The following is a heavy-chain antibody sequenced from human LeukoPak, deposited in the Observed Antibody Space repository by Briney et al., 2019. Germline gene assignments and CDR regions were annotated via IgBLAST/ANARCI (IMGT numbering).Heavy chain of an antibody. D-gene: IGHD3-22*01. Sequence: PSETLSLTCTVSGGSISSSSYYWGWIRQPPGKGLEWIGSIYYSGSTYYNPSLKSRVTISVDTSKNQFSLKLSSVTAADTAVYYCARGGQYYYDSSGYTLFDYWGQGTLVTVSS. V-gene: IGHV4-39*07. CDR1: GGSISSSSYY. CDR3: ARGGQYYYDSSGYTLFDY. J-gene: IGHJ4*02. CDR2: IYYSGST.